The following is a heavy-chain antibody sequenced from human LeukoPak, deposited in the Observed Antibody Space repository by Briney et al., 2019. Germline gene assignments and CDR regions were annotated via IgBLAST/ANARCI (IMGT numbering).Heavy chain of an antibody. D-gene: IGHD2-2*02. CDR2: ISGTGGRT. J-gene: IGHJ4*02. CDR1: GFTFDNYA. CDR3: AKDQGICTTTNCYNYYFDF. V-gene: IGHV3-23*01. Sequence: QPGGSLRLSCAASGFTFDNYAMSWVRQAPGKGLEWVSAISGTGGRTYYADSVKGRFTISRDNSKNTLYLQMNSLRAEDKAVYYYAKDQGICTTTNCYNYYFDFWGQGTRGTVSS.